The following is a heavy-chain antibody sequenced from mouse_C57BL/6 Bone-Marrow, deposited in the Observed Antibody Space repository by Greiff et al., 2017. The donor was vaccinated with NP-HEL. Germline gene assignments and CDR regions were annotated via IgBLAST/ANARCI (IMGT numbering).Heavy chain of an antibody. CDR3: ARCLYYGRPWFAY. CDR2: IYPGSGNT. CDR1: GYTFTDYY. V-gene: IGHV1-76*01. J-gene: IGHJ3*01. D-gene: IGHD2-1*01. Sequence: QVHVKQSGAELVRPGASVKLSCKASGYTFTDYYINWVKQRPGQGLEWIARIYPGSGNTYYNEKFKGKATLTAEKSSSTAYMQLSSLTSEDSAVYFCARCLYYGRPWFAYWGQGTLVTVSA.